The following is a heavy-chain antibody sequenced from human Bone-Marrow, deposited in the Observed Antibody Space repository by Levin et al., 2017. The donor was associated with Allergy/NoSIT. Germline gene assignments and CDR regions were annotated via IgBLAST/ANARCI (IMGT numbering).Heavy chain of an antibody. V-gene: IGHV4-59*01. CDR3: ARMGDTAMVDPFDY. J-gene: IGHJ4*02. CDR2: IYYSGTT. D-gene: IGHD5-18*01. CDR1: GGSISNYY. Sequence: SQTLSLTCTVSGGSISNYYWSWIRQPPGKGLEWIGYIYYSGTTNYNPSLKSRVTISVDTSKSQFSLRLTSVTAADTAIYYCARMGDTAMVDPFDYWGQGTLVTVSS.